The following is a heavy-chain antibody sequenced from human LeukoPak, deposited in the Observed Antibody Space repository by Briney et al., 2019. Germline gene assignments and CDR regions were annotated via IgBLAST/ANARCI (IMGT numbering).Heavy chain of an antibody. CDR2: ISSRSSYI. J-gene: IGHJ6*02. CDR3: ARETSYCSGGSCYYGMDV. D-gene: IGHD2-15*01. CDR1: GFTFSSYS. V-gene: IGHV3-21*01. Sequence: PGGSLRLSCAASGFTFSSYSMNWVRQAPGKGLEWVSSISSRSSYIYYPDSVKGRLTISRDNAKNSLYLQMNSLRAEDTAVYYCARETSYCSGGSCYYGMDVWGQGTTVTVSS.